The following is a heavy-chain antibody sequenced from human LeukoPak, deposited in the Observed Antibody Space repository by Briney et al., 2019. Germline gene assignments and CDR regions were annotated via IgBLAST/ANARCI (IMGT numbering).Heavy chain of an antibody. J-gene: IGHJ4*02. V-gene: IGHV1-2*02. CDR2: INPNSGGT. CDR3: ARDLDAIAARPDY. Sequence: GASVKVSCKASGYTFTGYYMHWVRQAPGQGLEWMGWINPNSGGTNYAQKFQGRVTMTRDTSISTAYMELSRLRSDDMAVYYCARDLDAIAARPDYWGQGTLVTVSS. D-gene: IGHD6-6*01. CDR1: GYTFTGYY.